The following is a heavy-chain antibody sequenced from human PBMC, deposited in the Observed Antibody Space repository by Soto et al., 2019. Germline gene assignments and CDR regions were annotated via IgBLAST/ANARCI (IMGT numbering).Heavy chain of an antibody. J-gene: IGHJ4*02. Sequence: QVPLVQSGAEVKKPGASVRVSCKASGYTFTNYGISWVRQAPGQGLEWIGWISAYNGDTIYAQKLQGRVTMTTDTSTCTAYMELRSLRSDDTAMYFCARVPSYLPEDYWGQGTLVTVSS. CDR1: GYTFTNYG. V-gene: IGHV1-18*01. CDR2: ISAYNGDT. CDR3: ARVPSYLPEDY.